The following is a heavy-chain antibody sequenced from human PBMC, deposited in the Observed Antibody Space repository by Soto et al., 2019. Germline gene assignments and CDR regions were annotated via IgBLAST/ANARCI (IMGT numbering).Heavy chain of an antibody. V-gene: IGHV1-69*13. J-gene: IGHJ4*02. CDR2: IIPIFGTA. CDR3: AADRGGGYYYHTSGYYF. CDR1: GGTFSSYA. D-gene: IGHD3-22*01. Sequence: SVKVSCKASGGTFSSYAISWVRQAPGQGLEWMGGIIPIFGTANYAQKFQGRVTITADESTSTAYMELSSLRSEDTAVYYCAADRGGGYYYHTSGYYFWGPGTLVTVAS.